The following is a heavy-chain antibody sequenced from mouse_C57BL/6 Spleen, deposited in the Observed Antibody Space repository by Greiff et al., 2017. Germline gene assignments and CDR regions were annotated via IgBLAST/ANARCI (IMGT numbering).Heavy chain of an antibody. CDR1: GYTFTSYW. Sequence: QVQLQQPGAELVRPGSSVKLSCKASGYTFTSYWMDWVKQRPGQGLEWIGNIYPSDSETHYNQKFKDKATLTVDKSSSTAYMQLSSLTSEDSAVYYCARLGNYLDYWGQGTTLTVSS. J-gene: IGHJ2*01. CDR3: ARLGNYLDY. CDR2: IYPSDSET. V-gene: IGHV1-61*01.